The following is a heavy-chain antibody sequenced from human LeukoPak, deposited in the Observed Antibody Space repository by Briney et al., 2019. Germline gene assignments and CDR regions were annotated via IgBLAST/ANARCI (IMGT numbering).Heavy chain of an antibody. D-gene: IGHD2-2*02. CDR2: ISGSGGST. V-gene: IGHV3-23*01. CDR1: GFTYSSYA. Sequence: PGGSLRLSCAASGFTYSSYAMSWVRQAPGKGLEWVSVISGSGGSTYYADSVKGRFTISRDNSKNTLYLQMNSLRAEDTAVYYCAKGGYCSSTTCYIDYWGQGTLVTVSS. CDR3: AKGGYCSSTTCYIDY. J-gene: IGHJ4*02.